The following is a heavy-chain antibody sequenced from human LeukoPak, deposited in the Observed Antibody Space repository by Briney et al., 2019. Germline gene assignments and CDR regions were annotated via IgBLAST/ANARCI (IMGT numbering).Heavy chain of an antibody. CDR3: ARGRRRDYDFWSSYSGSPGVFDY. J-gene: IGHJ4*02. CDR2: ISAYNGNT. Sequence: ASVKVSCKASGYTFTSYGISWVRQAPGQGLEWMGWISAYNGNTNYAQKLQGRDTMTTDTSTSTAYMELRSLRSDDTAVYYCARGRRRDYDFWSSYSGSPGVFDYWGQGTLVSVSS. D-gene: IGHD3-3*01. V-gene: IGHV1-18*01. CDR1: GYTFTSYG.